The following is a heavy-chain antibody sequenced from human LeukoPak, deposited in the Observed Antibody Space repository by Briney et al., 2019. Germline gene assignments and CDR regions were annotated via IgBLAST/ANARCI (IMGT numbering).Heavy chain of an antibody. J-gene: IGHJ4*02. CDR2: ISSSGSTI. CDR3: ARVQNDPEYSSRWKIGYFDY. Sequence: GGSLRLSCAASGFTFSDYYMSWIRHAPGKGLEWVSYISSSGSTIYYADSVKGRFTISRDNAKNSLYLQMNSLRAEDTAVYYCARVQNDPEYSSRWKIGYFDYWGQGTLVTVSS. D-gene: IGHD6-13*01. CDR1: GFTFSDYY. V-gene: IGHV3-11*01.